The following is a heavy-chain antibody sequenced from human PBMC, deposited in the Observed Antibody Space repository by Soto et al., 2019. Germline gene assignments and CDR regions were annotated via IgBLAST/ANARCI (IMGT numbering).Heavy chain of an antibody. J-gene: IGHJ4*02. V-gene: IGHV2-5*02. Sequence: QITLKEAGPTLVKPTQTLTLTCSFSGFSLSTSGVGVGWIRQPPGKALEWLALIYWDDDKGYSTSLKSRLTSHQDTPKNQVVLIMHHMDPADTATYYCAHTMAPRIFDYWGQGTLVTVSS. CDR3: AHTMAPRIFDY. CDR1: GFSLSTSGVG. CDR2: IYWDDDK.